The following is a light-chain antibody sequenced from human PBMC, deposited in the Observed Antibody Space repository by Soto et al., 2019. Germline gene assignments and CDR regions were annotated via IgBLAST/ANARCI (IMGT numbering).Light chain of an antibody. J-gene: IGKJ1*01. CDR1: PSVLYSSHNKNS. CDR2: WAS. Sequence: DIVMTQSPDSLAVSLGERATINCKSSPSVLYSSHNKNSLAWYQQKPGQPPKLLIYWASTRESGVPDRFSGSGSGTDFTLTISSLQAEDVAVYYCQQYYSTPPSFGQGTKVEIK. V-gene: IGKV4-1*01. CDR3: QQYYSTPPS.